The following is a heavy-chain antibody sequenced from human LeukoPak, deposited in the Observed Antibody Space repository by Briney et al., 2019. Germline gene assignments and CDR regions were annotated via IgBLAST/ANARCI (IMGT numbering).Heavy chain of an antibody. D-gene: IGHD6-6*01. CDR1: GYSFANYC. J-gene: IGHJ4*02. Sequence: GKPLKISCKASGYSFANYCVGWVRQMPGKELEWMGIIFPVDSDTIHSPSFQGQVTISVDKSVSSAYLQWSSLKASDTAMYYCARHQYSSPIDYWGQGTLVTVSS. CDR2: IFPVDSDT. CDR3: ARHQYSSPIDY. V-gene: IGHV5-51*01.